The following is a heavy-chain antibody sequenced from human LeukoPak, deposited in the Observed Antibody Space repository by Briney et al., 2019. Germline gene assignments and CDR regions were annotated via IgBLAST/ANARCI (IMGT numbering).Heavy chain of an antibody. CDR1: GFAFSNFA. J-gene: IGHJ5*01. Sequence: GRSLRLSCAASGFAFSNFAMHWVRQAPGKGLEWVAVVSYEGTIKYYTDSAKGRFTISRDNSNSLISLQMNNLTTEDTAAYYCAREKFDSWGQGTLVTVSP. V-gene: IGHV3-30*14. CDR2: VSYEGTIK. CDR3: AREKFDS.